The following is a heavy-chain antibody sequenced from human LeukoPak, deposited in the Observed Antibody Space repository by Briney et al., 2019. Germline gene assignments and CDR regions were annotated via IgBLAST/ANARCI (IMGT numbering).Heavy chain of an antibody. CDR3: ARDLSSSGDSVDY. CDR1: GYTFTGYY. V-gene: IGHV1-2*02. CDR2: INPNSGGT. D-gene: IGHD3-22*01. Sequence: ASVKVSSKASGYTFTGYYMHWLRQPPGKGLEWLGWINPNSGGTNYAQKFQGRVTMTRDTSISTAYMELSRLRSDDTAVYYCARDLSSSGDSVDYWGQGTLVTVSS. J-gene: IGHJ4*02.